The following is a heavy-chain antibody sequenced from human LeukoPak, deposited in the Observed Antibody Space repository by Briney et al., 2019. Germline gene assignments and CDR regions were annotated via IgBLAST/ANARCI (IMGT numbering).Heavy chain of an antibody. V-gene: IGHV3-48*03. CDR1: GFTFRSYE. CDR2: ISGGGEST. D-gene: IGHD5-24*01. CDR3: ARRSGRRYEY. J-gene: IGHJ4*02. Sequence: PGGSLGLSCAASGFTFRSYEMNWVRHAPGRGLEWVSHISGGGESTVYPDAVKSRFTISRDDAKNSLYLQMNSLRVEDTGVYYCARRSGRRYEYWGQGVLVTVSP.